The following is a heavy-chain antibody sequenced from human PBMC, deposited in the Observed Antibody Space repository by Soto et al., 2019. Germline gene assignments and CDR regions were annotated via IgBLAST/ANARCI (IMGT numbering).Heavy chain of an antibody. CDR2: IYSGGST. CDR3: AAYSHKGY. J-gene: IGHJ4*02. Sequence: EQLVESGGDLVQPGGSLRLSCAASGFTVSNNYMSWVGQAPGKGLEWVSLIYSGGSTYYADSVKGRFTISRDSSKNTLYLQMNSLRAEDTAMYYCAAYSHKGYWGQGTLVTVSS. D-gene: IGHD3-16*01. CDR1: GFTVSNNY. V-gene: IGHV3-66*01.